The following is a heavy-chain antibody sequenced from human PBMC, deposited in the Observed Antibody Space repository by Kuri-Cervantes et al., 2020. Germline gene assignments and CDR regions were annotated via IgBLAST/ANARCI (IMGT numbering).Heavy chain of an antibody. CDR1: RFTSNNYT. CDR3: AGDSSGHLY. D-gene: IGHD6-19*01. Sequence: GGSLRLSCVDSRFTSNNYTMKWVRQAPGKGLEWVSTISSSSNYIQSADSVKGRFPISRDNAKNSLYLQMNSLRAEDTAVYYCAGDSSGHLYWGQGTLVTVSS. CDR2: ISSSSNYI. J-gene: IGHJ4*02. V-gene: IGHV3-21*01.